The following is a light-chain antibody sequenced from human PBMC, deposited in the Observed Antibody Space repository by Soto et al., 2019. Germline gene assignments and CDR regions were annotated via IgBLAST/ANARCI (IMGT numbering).Light chain of an antibody. CDR2: EVN. CDR1: SSDVGGYDY. J-gene: IGLJ1*01. CDR3: SSYSIRTAYI. Sequence: QSALTQPSSLSGSPGQSITISCTGTSSDVGGYDYVSWYQLHPGKAPKLMVFEVNNRPSGVSYRFSGSKSGNTASLTISGLQAEDEADYFCSSYSIRTAYIFGTGTKSPS. V-gene: IGLV2-14*01.